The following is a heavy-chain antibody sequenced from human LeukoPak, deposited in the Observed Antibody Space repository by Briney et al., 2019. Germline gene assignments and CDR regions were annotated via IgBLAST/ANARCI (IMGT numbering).Heavy chain of an antibody. Sequence: PGGSLRLSCAASGFTFSSYAMHWVRQAPGKGLEYVSAIDSNGDNTYYANSVKGRFIISRDNSKNTPYLQMGSLRPEDMGVYYCAREAIALLAYPLDYWGQGTLVTVSS. D-gene: IGHD2-15*01. CDR1: GFTFSSYA. CDR3: AREAIALLAYPLDY. J-gene: IGHJ4*02. V-gene: IGHV3-64*01. CDR2: IDSNGDNT.